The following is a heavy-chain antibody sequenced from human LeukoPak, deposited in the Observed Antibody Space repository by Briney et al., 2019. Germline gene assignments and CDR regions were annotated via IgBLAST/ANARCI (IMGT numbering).Heavy chain of an antibody. CDR2: FYPDDSDT. D-gene: IGHD2-15*01. Sequence: GEALEISWRGSGYRFSSSWIGWVRQMPGKGVGVMGIFYPDDSDTRYSPSFQGQVTISADNSISTASLQWRSLKASHSAMYHFARRSTDSPSDYWGQGTPVTVSS. CDR3: ARRSTDSPSDY. CDR1: GYRFSSSW. V-gene: IGHV5-51*01. J-gene: IGHJ4*02.